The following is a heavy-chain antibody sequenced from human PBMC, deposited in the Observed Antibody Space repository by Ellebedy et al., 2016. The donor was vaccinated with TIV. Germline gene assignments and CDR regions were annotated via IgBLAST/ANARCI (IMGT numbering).Heavy chain of an antibody. V-gene: IGHV4-30-2*01. CDR1: GDSITSGGYS. J-gene: IGHJ4*02. CDR3: ARTEIVTTTLDY. Sequence: LRLXXAVSGDSITSGGYSWSWIRQPPGKGLEWIGYIYHTGSTYYNPSLKSRVTISVDRSKNQFSLKVNSVTAADTAVYYCARTEIVTTTLDYWGQGTMVTVSS. D-gene: IGHD5-12*01. CDR2: IYHTGST.